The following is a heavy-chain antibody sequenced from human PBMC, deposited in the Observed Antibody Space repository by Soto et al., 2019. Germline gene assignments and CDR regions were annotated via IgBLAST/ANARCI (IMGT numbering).Heavy chain of an antibody. D-gene: IGHD6-19*01. V-gene: IGHV4-39*01. CDR2: IDYSGST. CDR3: GRHERDSGCCYFFDS. J-gene: IGHJ4*02. CDR1: GGSISSSNYY. Sequence: SETLSLTCSVSGGSISSSNYYWSWIRQPPGKGLQWIGSIDYSGSTYYNPSLKSRVTISVDTSTNKFSLKLGSVTAADTAVYYCGRHERDSGCCYFFDSWGQGTLVTVSS.